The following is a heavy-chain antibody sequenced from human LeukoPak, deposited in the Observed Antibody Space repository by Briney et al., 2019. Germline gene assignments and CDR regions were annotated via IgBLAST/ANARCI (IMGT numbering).Heavy chain of an antibody. Sequence: EPGGSLRLSCAASGFTFSSYWMHWVRQAPGKGLVWVSRINSDGSSTSYADSVKGRFAISRDNAKNTLYLQMNSLRAEDTAVYYCARDYYDSSGYYTVWGQGTLVTVSS. V-gene: IGHV3-74*01. CDR3: ARDYYDSSGYYTV. D-gene: IGHD3-22*01. J-gene: IGHJ4*02. CDR2: INSDGSST. CDR1: GFTFSSYW.